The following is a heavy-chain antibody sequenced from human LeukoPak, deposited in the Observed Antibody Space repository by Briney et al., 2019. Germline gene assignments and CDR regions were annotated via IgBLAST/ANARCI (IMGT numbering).Heavy chain of an antibody. CDR1: GGSIGSGDYY. CDR2: IYYSGST. V-gene: IGHV4-30-4*08. D-gene: IGHD3-22*01. J-gene: IGHJ3*02. Sequence: TSETLSLTCTVSGGSIGSGDYYWSWIRQPPGKGLEWIGYIYYSGSTYYNPSLKSRVTISVDTSKNQFSLKLSSVTAADTAVYYCASPTYYYDSSGYFDAFDIWGQGTMVTVSS. CDR3: ASPTYYYDSSGYFDAFDI.